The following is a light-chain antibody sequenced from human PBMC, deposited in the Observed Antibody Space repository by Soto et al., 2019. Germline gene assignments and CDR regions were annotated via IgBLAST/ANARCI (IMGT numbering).Light chain of an antibody. CDR2: GAF. CDR1: QGINDN. Sequence: IQMTQSPSALSPSVGDRVTLTCRASQGINDNLAWFQQKPGQVPKRLIYGAFSLQRGVPSRFSGSGSGTEFTLTISSLQPEDFATYYCIQHNTFPWTFGQGTKVDIK. V-gene: IGKV1-17*03. J-gene: IGKJ1*01. CDR3: IQHNTFPWT.